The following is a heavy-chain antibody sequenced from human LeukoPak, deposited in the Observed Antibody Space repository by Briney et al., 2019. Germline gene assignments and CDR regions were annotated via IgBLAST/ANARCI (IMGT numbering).Heavy chain of an antibody. D-gene: IGHD6-6*01. Sequence: ESLKISCKGSGYSFTNYWIGWVRQMPGKGLEWMGIIYPGDSDSRYSPSFQGQVTFSADKSISTAYLQWSSLKASDTAMYYCARLSSSSSSGGFDYWGQGTLVTVSS. V-gene: IGHV5-51*01. CDR2: IYPGDSDS. CDR1: GYSFTNYW. CDR3: ARLSSSSSSGGFDY. J-gene: IGHJ4*02.